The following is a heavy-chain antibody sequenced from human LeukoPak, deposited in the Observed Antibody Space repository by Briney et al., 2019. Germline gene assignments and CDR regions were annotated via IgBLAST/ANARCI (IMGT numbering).Heavy chain of an antibody. J-gene: IGHJ4*02. D-gene: IGHD3-10*01. CDR3: AKLRRVGIAPFDD. Sequence: GGSLRLSCATSGFTFSHFAMSWVRQAPGKGLHWVSTISGSGNKTYDADSVKGRFTISRDNSKSTLYLQMTGLRAEDTAVYYCAKLRRVGIAPFDDWGQGTLVTVSS. V-gene: IGHV3-23*01. CDR1: GFTFSHFA. CDR2: ISGSGNKT.